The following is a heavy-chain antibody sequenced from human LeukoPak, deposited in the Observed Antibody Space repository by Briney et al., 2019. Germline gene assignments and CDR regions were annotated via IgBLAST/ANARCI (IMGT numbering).Heavy chain of an antibody. J-gene: IGHJ4*02. CDR2: INHSGST. CDR1: GGSLSGYY. V-gene: IGHV4-34*01. Sequence: SETLSLTCAVYGGSLSGYYWSWIRQPPGKGLEWIGEINHSGSTNYNPSLKSRVTISVDTSKNQFSLKLSSVTAADTAVYYCARGILAYCGGDCYSPKKHFDYWGQGTLVTVSS. D-gene: IGHD2-21*02. CDR3: ARGILAYCGGDCYSPKKHFDY.